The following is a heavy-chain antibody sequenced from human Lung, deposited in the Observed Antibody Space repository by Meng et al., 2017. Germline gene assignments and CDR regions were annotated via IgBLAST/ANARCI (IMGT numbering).Heavy chain of an antibody. CDR3: ARDEDISAAGKLFGDY. V-gene: IGHV1-2*06. D-gene: IGHD6-13*01. Sequence: QVQWVESGGEVKKPGASGKVSCKSSGSTFPDDWLHWGRRAPGQGLEWMGRINPKSGDTHYAQRFQGRVTMTGDTSISTAYMELSGLRSDDTAMYYCARDEDISAAGKLFGDYWGQGTLVTVSS. CDR1: GSTFPDDW. CDR2: INPKSGDT. J-gene: IGHJ4*02.